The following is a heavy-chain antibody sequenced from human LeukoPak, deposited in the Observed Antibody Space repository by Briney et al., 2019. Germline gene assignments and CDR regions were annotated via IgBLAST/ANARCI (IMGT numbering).Heavy chain of an antibody. CDR3: ARAYVDTAMVFDY. J-gene: IGHJ4*02. CDR1: GGSISSYY. Sequence: SETLSLTCTVSGGSISSYYWSWIRQPPGKGLECIGYIYYSGSTNYNPSLKSRVTISVDTPKNQFSLKLSSVTAADTAVYYCARAYVDTAMVFDYWGQGTLVTVSS. D-gene: IGHD5-18*01. V-gene: IGHV4-59*01. CDR2: IYYSGST.